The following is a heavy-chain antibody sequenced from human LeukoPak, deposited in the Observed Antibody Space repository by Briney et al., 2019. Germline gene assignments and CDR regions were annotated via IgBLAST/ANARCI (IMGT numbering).Heavy chain of an antibody. V-gene: IGHV3-7*05. J-gene: IGHJ5*02. D-gene: IGHD3-10*01. CDR3: VRGSSGTVVRGVAWAWFDP. CDR1: GFTFRHYW. CDR2: IHKDGSEK. Sequence: GGPLRLSCVASGFTFRHYWMTWVGQAPGKGWEWGADIHKDGSEKYFVGSVRGRFTISRDNAKDSLYLQMSSLRAEHTAVYYCVRGSSGTVVRGVAWAWFDPWGQGTLVIVSS.